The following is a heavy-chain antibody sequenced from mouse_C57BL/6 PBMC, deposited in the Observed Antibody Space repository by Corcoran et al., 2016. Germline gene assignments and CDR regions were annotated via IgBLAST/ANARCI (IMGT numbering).Heavy chain of an antibody. CDR3: ARYNYYGSSLWYFDV. CDR1: GYSITSGYY. CDR2: ISYDGSN. J-gene: IGHJ1*03. V-gene: IGHV3-6*01. D-gene: IGHD1-1*01. Sequence: DVQLQESGPGLVKPSQSLSLTCSVTGYSITSGYYWNWIRQFPGNKLEWMGYISYDGSNNYNPSLKNRISITRDTSKNQFFLKLNSVTTEDTATYYCARYNYYGSSLWYFDVWGTGTTVTVSS.